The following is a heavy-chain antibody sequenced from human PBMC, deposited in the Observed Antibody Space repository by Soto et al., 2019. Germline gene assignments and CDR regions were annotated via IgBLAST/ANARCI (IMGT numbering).Heavy chain of an antibody. Sequence: SETLSLTCTVSGGSISSSGYYWSWIRQPPGKGLEWIGYIYYSQSTNYNPSLKSRVTISGDTSKNQFSLKLSSVTAADTAVYYCAREIPDSDIHWFDPWGQGTLVTVSS. CDR3: AREIPDSDIHWFDP. CDR2: IYYSQST. D-gene: IGHD2-2*02. V-gene: IGHV4-61*08. CDR1: GGSISSSGYY. J-gene: IGHJ5*02.